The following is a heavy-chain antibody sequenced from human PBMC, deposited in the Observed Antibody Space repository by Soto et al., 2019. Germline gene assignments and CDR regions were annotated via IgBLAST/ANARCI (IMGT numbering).Heavy chain of an antibody. CDR3: ARGATYYDFLRDSKGVAMDV. CDR1: GGSINSGDYS. Sequence: SETLSLTCTVSGGSINSGDYSWSWIRQPPEKDLEWVGIIYYSGSTYYNPSLKSRITISVDTSKNQFSLKLRSVTAADTAVYYCARGATYYDFLRDSKGVAMDVWGPGTTVTVFS. J-gene: IGHJ6*02. D-gene: IGHD3-3*01. V-gene: IGHV4-30-4*01. CDR2: IYYSGST.